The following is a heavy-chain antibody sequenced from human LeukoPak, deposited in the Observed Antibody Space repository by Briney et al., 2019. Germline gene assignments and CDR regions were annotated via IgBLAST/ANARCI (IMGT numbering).Heavy chain of an antibody. CDR2: INHSGST. Sequence: SETLSLTCAVYGGSFSGYYWSWIRQPPGKGLEWIGEINHSGSTNYNPSLKSRVTISVDTSKNQFSLKLSSVTAADTAVYYCASHGVYGSGSYYTFDYWGQGTLVTVSS. CDR3: ASHGVYGSGSYYTFDY. CDR1: GGSFSGYY. D-gene: IGHD3-10*01. J-gene: IGHJ4*02. V-gene: IGHV4-34*01.